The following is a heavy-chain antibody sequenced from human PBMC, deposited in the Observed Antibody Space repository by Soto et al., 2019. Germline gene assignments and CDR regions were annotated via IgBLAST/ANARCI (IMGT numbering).Heavy chain of an antibody. D-gene: IGHD6-13*01. CDR3: AKDSWYFDL. J-gene: IGHJ4*02. CDR2: IDTSGSST. Sequence: GGSLRLSCAASGFIFTNFWMHWVRQVPGKGLVWVSRIDTSGSSTSYADSVKGRFTISRDNAKNTVSLQMNSLRAEDTGVYYCAKDSWYFDLWSQGSLVTVSS. V-gene: IGHV3-74*01. CDR1: GFIFTNFW.